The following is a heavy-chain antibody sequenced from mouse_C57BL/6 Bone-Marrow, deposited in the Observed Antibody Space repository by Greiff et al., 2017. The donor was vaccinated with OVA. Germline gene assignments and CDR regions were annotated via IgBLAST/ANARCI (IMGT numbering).Heavy chain of an antibody. CDR3: VRGGPFAD. CDR2: IRSKSNNSAT. J-gene: IGHJ3*01. CDR1: GFSFNTYA. Sequence: EVKLVESGGGLVQPKGSLKLSCAASGFSFNTYAMNWVRQAPGKGLEWVARIRSKSNNSATYYAVTVKDRFTISRDESESMLYLQMSNLKTVDTAMYYCVRGGPFADWGQGTLVTVSA. V-gene: IGHV10-1*01. D-gene: IGHD3-3*01.